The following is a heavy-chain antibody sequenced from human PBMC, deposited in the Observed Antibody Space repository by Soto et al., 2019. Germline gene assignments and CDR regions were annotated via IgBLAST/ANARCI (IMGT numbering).Heavy chain of an antibody. CDR1: GFTFSSYA. CDR3: AKGRYYCSVSLYYYYGMDV. Sequence: GGSLRLSCAASGFTFSSYAMSWVRQAPGKGLEWVSAISGSGGSTYYADSVKGRFTISRDNSKNTLYLQMNSLRAEDTAVYYCAKGRYYCSVSLYYYYGMDVWGQGTTVTVSS. J-gene: IGHJ6*02. CDR2: ISGSGGST. V-gene: IGHV3-23*01. D-gene: IGHD3-10*01.